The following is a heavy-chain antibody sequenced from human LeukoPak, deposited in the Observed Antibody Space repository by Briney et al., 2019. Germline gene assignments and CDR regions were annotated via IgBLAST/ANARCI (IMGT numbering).Heavy chain of an antibody. CDR2: INHSGST. CDR1: GGSFSGYY. Sequence: PSATLSLTCAVYGGSFSGYYWSWIRQPPGKGLEWIGEINHSGSTNYNPSLKSRVTISVDTSKNQFSLKLSSVPAADTAVYYCARRDIVVVPAAPTGYYYYGMDVWGQGTTVTVSS. J-gene: IGHJ6*02. CDR3: ARRDIVVVPAAPTGYYYYGMDV. D-gene: IGHD2-2*01. V-gene: IGHV4-34*01.